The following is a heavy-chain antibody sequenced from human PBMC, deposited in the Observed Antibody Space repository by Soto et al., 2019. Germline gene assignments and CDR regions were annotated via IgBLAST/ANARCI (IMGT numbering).Heavy chain of an antibody. CDR1: GGTFSSYA. V-gene: IGHV1-69*01. CDR3: ARSQSSSSSLDIYYYYYYGMDV. J-gene: IGHJ6*02. Sequence: QVQLVQSGAEVKKPGSSVKVSCKAPGGTFSSYAISWVRQAPGQGLEWMGGIIPIFGTAKYAQKFQGRVTITADESTSTGYMELSSMRSEDTTVYYGARSQSSSSSLDIYYYYYYGMDVWGQGTTVTVSS. CDR2: IIPIFGTA. D-gene: IGHD2-2*01.